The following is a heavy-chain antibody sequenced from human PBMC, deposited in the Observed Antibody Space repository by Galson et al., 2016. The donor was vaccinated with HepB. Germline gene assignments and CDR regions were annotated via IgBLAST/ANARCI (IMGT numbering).Heavy chain of an antibody. CDR2: ITTANGNI. Sequence: SVKVSCKASGYTFTSYPLHWVRQAPGQRLECMGWITTANGNIKYTQNFQGRITITRDTSANTAYLELSSLRSEDTAVYYCARGKGFLSYYGMDVWGQGTTVLVSS. D-gene: IGHD2/OR15-2a*01. V-gene: IGHV1-3*04. CDR1: GYTFTSYP. J-gene: IGHJ6*02. CDR3: ARGKGFLSYYGMDV.